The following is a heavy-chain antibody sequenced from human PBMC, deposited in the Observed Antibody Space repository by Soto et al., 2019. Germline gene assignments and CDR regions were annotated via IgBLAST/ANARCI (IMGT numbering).Heavy chain of an antibody. CDR3: ARDIMVRGVAYYSYYYGMDV. J-gene: IGHJ6*02. CDR1: GFTFRNYW. Sequence: EVQLVESGGGLVQPGGSLRLSCAVSGFTFRNYWMHWVRQAPGKGLVWVSRINSDGSTISYADSVKGRFTISRDNAKNTLYLQMNSLRAEDTAVYYCARDIMVRGVAYYSYYYGMDVWGQGTTVTVSS. V-gene: IGHV3-74*01. D-gene: IGHD3-10*01. CDR2: INSDGSTI.